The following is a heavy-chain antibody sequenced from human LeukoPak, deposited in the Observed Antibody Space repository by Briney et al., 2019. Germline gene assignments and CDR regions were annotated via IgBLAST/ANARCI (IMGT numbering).Heavy chain of an antibody. CDR2: IYSGGST. CDR1: GFTVSSNY. CDR3: SGYSYGTFDY. D-gene: IGHD5-18*01. J-gene: IGHJ4*02. V-gene: IGHV3-66*01. Sequence: GGSLRLSCAASGFTVSSNYMSWVRQAPGKGLEGVSVIYSGGSTYYADSVKGRFTISRDNSKNTLYLQMNSLRAEDTAVYYCSGYSYGTFDYWGRGTLVTVSS.